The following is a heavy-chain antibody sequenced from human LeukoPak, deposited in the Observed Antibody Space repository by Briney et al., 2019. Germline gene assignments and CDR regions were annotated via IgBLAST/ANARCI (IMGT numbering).Heavy chain of an antibody. V-gene: IGHV3-30*03. Sequence: AGGSLRLSCAASGFTFSSYGMHWVRQAPGKGLEWVAVISYDGSNKYYADSVKGRFTISRDNSKNTLYLQMNSLRAEDTAVYYCAGYGDSDYWGQGTLVTVSS. D-gene: IGHD4-17*01. CDR3: AGYGDSDY. CDR2: ISYDGSNK. CDR1: GFTFSSYG. J-gene: IGHJ4*02.